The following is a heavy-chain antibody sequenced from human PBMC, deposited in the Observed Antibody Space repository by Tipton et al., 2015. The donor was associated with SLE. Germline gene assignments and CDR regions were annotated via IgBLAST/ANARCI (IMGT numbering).Heavy chain of an antibody. CDR3: AREGRYPYYYYYMDV. CDR1: NASMSRGGYY. V-gene: IGHV4-31*03. D-gene: IGHD2-2*01. Sequence: TLSLTCTVSNASMSRGGYYWHWIRQHPREGLEWIGYIYYTGTTYYNPSLKSRLSMSIDTSKNQFSLNLSSVTAADAAVYYCAREGRYPYYYYYMDVWGKGTTVTVSS. J-gene: IGHJ6*03. CDR2: IYYTGTT.